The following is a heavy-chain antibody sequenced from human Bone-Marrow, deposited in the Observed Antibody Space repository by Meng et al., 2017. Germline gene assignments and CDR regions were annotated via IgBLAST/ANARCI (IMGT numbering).Heavy chain of an antibody. CDR2: IYHTGAT. Sequence: AETLSLTCAASGYTISSGYYRGSVRQPPGKGLEWIESIYHTGATYYNPSLKSRVTISVDTSTNQFSLKVTSVTAADTAVYYCARGSGAYSYWGQGTLVTVSS. V-gene: IGHV4-38-2*01. D-gene: IGHD1-26*01. CDR1: GYTISSGYY. J-gene: IGHJ4*02. CDR3: ARGSGAYSY.